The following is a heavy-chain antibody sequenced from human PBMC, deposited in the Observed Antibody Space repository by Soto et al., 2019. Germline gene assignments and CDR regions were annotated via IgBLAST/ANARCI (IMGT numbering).Heavy chain of an antibody. CDR3: ARDSPKYEGWSGRFYGMPV. CDR1: GFTFSSYA. D-gene: IGHD3-3*01. CDR2: ISYDGSNR. Sequence: PGGSLRLACAAPGFTFSSYAMHWVRQAPGMGLEWVACISYDGSNRYYADSVKGRFTISRDNAKNTLYLQRNSLRAGCTAVDYCARDSPKYEGWSGRFYGMPVRGQATTVAGSS. V-gene: IGHV3-30*05. J-gene: IGHJ6*02.